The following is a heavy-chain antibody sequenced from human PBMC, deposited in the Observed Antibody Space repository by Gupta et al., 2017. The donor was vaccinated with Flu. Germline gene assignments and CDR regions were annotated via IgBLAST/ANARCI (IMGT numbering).Heavy chain of an antibody. Sequence: EVQQLESGVGLVQPGGSLRLSCAASGFTFSSLAMSWVRQAPGKGLEWVSSISGRGGSIYCADSVKGRFTISRDNSKNTLYLQMNSLRAEDTAVYYCAKDVEGLVRFDYWGQGTLVTVSS. J-gene: IGHJ4*02. CDR2: ISGRGGSI. V-gene: IGHV3-23*01. CDR1: GFTFSSLA. CDR3: AKDVEGLVRFDY. D-gene: IGHD6-19*01.